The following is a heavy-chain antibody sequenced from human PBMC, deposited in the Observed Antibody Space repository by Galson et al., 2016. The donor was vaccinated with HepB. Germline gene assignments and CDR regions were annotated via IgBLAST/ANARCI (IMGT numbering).Heavy chain of an antibody. J-gene: IGHJ4*02. CDR3: ARQTITAAGDY. CDR1: GASVSSNSFY. V-gene: IGHV4-39*01. Sequence: SETLSLTCGVSGASVSSNSFYWAWIRQPPGKGLEWIGSIYYSGRTYNNPSLKSRVTMSVDTSKNYFSLKLTSVTAADTAVYYCARQTITAAGDYWGQGTLATVSS. CDR2: IYYSGRT. D-gene: IGHD6-13*01.